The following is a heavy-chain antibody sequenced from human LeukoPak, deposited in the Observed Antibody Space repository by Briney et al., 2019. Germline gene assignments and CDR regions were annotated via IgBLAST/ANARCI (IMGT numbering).Heavy chain of an antibody. CDR3: AKDLIQNIAAAYGLFDY. Sequence: GGSLRLSCAASGFTFSSYAMSWVRQAPGKGLGWVSAISGSGGRTYYADSVKGRFTISRDNSKNTLYLQMNSLRAEDTAVYYCAKDLIQNIAAAYGLFDYWGQGTQVTVSS. J-gene: IGHJ4*02. V-gene: IGHV3-23*01. D-gene: IGHD6-13*01. CDR1: GFTFSSYA. CDR2: ISGSGGRT.